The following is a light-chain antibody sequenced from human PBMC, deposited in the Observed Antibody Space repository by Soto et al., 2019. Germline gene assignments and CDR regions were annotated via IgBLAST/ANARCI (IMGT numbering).Light chain of an antibody. CDR2: SAS. V-gene: IGKV3-15*01. CDR1: QSVSSN. J-gene: IGKJ4*01. Sequence: EIVMTQSPATLSVSPGERATLSCRASQSVSSNLAWYQQKPGQPPRLLIYSASTRATGIPARFSGSGSGTEFTLTISSLQSEDFALYYCQQYNNGPPLTFGGGTKVEIK. CDR3: QQYNNGPPLT.